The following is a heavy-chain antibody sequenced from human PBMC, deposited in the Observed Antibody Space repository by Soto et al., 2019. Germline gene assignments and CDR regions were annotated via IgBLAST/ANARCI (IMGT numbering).Heavy chain of an antibody. Sequence: EVQLVESGGGLVQPGGSLRLSCAASGFTFSSYEMNWVRQAPGKGLEWVSYISSSGSTIYYADSVKGRFTISRDNAKNSLYLQMNSLRAEDTAVYYCARAERGSSDYYYYYGMDVWGQGTTVTVSS. D-gene: IGHD3-10*01. J-gene: IGHJ6*02. CDR2: ISSSGSTI. CDR1: GFTFSSYE. V-gene: IGHV3-48*03. CDR3: ARAERGSSDYYYYYGMDV.